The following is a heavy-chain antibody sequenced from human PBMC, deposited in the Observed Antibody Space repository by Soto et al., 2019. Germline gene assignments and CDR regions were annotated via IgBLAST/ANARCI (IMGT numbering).Heavy chain of an antibody. D-gene: IGHD6-13*01. CDR2: IDPSDSYT. J-gene: IGHJ4*02. V-gene: IGHV5-10-1*01. CDR1: GGTFSSYA. Sequence: VQLVQSGAEVKKPGSSVKVSCKASGGTFSSYAISWVRQAPGQGLEWMGRIDPSDSYTNYSPSFQGHVTISADKSISTAYLQWSSLKASDTAMYYCARHPGIAGGEGGFDYWGQGTLVTVSS. CDR3: ARHPGIAGGEGGFDY.